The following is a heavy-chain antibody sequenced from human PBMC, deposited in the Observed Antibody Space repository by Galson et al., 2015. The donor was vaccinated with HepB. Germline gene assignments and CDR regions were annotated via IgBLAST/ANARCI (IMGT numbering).Heavy chain of an antibody. CDR1: GFTFSSYG. CDR3: ARDDNSSGWYVYWYFDL. D-gene: IGHD6-19*01. V-gene: IGHV3-33*01. CDR2: IWYDGSNK. Sequence: SLRLSCAASGFTFSSYGMHWVRQAPGKGLEWVAVIWYDGSNKYYADSVKGRFTISRDNSKNTLYLQMNSLRAEDTAVYYCARDDNSSGWYVYWYFDLWGRGTLVTVSS. J-gene: IGHJ2*01.